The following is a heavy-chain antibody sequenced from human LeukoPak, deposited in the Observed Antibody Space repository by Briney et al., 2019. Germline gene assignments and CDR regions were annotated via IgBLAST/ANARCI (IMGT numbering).Heavy chain of an antibody. CDR3: ARLYSSSSGGAYYYYYMDV. V-gene: IGHV1-2*02. Sequence: ASVKVSCKASGYTFTGYYMHWVRQAPGQGLEWMGWINPNSGGTNYAQKFQGRVTMTRDTSISTAYMELSRLRSDDTAVYYCARLYSSSSGGAYYYYYMDVWGKGTTVTISS. CDR1: GYTFTGYY. J-gene: IGHJ6*03. CDR2: INPNSGGT. D-gene: IGHD6-6*01.